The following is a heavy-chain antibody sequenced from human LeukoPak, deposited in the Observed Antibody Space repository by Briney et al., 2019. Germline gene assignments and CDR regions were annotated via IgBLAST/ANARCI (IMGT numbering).Heavy chain of an antibody. CDR3: ARDYEIY. D-gene: IGHD5-12*01. CDR1: GFTFSSYA. V-gene: IGHV3-30-3*01. Sequence: QPGRSLRLSCAASGFTFSSYAMHWVRQAPGKGLEWVAVISYDGSNKYYADSVKGRFTISRDNSKNTLYLQMNSLRAEDTAVYYCARDYEIYWGQGTLVTVSS. CDR2: ISYDGSNK. J-gene: IGHJ4*02.